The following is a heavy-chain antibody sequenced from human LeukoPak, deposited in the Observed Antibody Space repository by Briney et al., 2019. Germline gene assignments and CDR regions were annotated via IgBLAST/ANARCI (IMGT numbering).Heavy chain of an antibody. D-gene: IGHD3-3*01. Sequence: ASVKVSCKASGYTFTSYYIHWVRQAPGQGLEWMGWINPNSGDTNYAQKFQGRVTMTRDTSINTAYMDLSRLRSDDTAVYFCAREANFWSDYGGDSDAFDIWGQGTMVTVSS. CDR2: INPNSGDT. J-gene: IGHJ3*02. CDR3: AREANFWSDYGGDSDAFDI. V-gene: IGHV1-2*02. CDR1: GYTFTSYY.